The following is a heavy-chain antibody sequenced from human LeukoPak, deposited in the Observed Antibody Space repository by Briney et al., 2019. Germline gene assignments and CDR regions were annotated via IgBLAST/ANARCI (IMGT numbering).Heavy chain of an antibody. CDR3: ARDLMTTVSPEDY. D-gene: IGHD4-17*01. Sequence: ASVKVSCKASGYTFTSYAMHWVRQAPGQRLEWMGWINAGNGNTKYSQKFQGRVTITRDTSASTAYMELSSLRSEGTAVYYCARDLMTTVSPEDYWGQGTLVTVSS. CDR1: GYTFTSYA. V-gene: IGHV1-3*01. J-gene: IGHJ4*02. CDR2: INAGNGNT.